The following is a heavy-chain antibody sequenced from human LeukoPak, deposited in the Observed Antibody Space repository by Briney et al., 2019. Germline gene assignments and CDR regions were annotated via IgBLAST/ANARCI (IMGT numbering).Heavy chain of an antibody. CDR3: ARTYSSGQGAYY. D-gene: IGHD3-22*01. CDR1: GGSFSNYY. J-gene: IGHJ4*02. CDR2: INYSGTT. Sequence: SETLSLTCAVYGGSFSNYYWTWIRQTPGKGLEWIASINYSGTTYYNPSLKSRVTLSVDTSKNQFSLKLSSVIAADTAVYFCARTYSSGQGAYYWGQGTLVTVSS. V-gene: IGHV4-34*01.